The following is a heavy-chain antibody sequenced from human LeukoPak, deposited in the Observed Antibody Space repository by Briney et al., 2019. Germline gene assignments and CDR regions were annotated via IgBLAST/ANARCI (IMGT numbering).Heavy chain of an antibody. CDR3: ARAQDYDILTGYYKGGYYFDY. V-gene: IGHV3-33*01. D-gene: IGHD3-9*01. Sequence: GRSLRLSCAASGFTFSSYGMHWVRQAPGKGLEWVAVIWYDGSNKYYADSVKGRFTISRDNSKNTPYLQMNSLRAEDTAVYYCARAQDYDILTGYYKGGYYFDYWGQGTLVTVSS. J-gene: IGHJ4*02. CDR2: IWYDGSNK. CDR1: GFTFSSYG.